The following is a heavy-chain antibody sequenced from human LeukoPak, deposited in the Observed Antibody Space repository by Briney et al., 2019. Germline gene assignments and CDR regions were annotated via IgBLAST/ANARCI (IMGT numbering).Heavy chain of an antibody. CDR3: ARGYGYYDSSGYQYTAPFDY. J-gene: IGHJ4*02. D-gene: IGHD3-22*01. V-gene: IGHV3-53*01. CDR2: IYSGGST. CDR1: GFTFSSYA. Sequence: GGSLRLSCAASGFTFSSYAMHWVRQAPGKGLEWVSVIYSGGSTYYADSVKGRFTISRDNSKNTLYLQMNSLRAEDTAVYYCARGYGYYDSSGYQYTAPFDYWGQGTLVTVSS.